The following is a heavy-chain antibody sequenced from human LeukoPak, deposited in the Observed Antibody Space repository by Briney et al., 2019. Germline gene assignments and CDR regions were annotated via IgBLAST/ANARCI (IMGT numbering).Heavy chain of an antibody. CDR2: IYPGDSDT. Sequence: GASLKISCKGSGYSFTSYWIGWVRQMPGKGREWMGIIYPGDSDTRYSPSFQGQVTISADKSISTAYLQWSSLKASDTAMYYCARQGYSSSARFDYWGQGTLVTVSS. CDR1: GYSFTSYW. V-gene: IGHV5-51*01. J-gene: IGHJ4*02. CDR3: ARQGYSSSARFDY. D-gene: IGHD6-6*01.